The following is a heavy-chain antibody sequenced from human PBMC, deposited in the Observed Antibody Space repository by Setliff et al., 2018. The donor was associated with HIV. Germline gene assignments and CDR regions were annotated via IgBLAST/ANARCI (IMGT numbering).Heavy chain of an antibody. Sequence: ASVKVSCKASGYTFTGYFMHWVRQAPGQSLEWMGRINPDSGGAEYAQKFQGRVTMTRDTSITTVYMELSGLRSDDTVVYYCARSKIEYGSDSFDIWGQGTMVTVSS. J-gene: IGHJ3*02. CDR3: ARSKIEYGSDSFDI. D-gene: IGHD3-10*01. V-gene: IGHV1-2*05. CDR2: INPDSGGA. CDR1: GYTFTGYF.